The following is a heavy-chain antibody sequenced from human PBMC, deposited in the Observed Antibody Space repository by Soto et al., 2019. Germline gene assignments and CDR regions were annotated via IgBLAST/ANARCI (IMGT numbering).Heavy chain of an antibody. Sequence: SETLSLTCAVYGGSFSGYYWSWILQPPGKGLEWIGEINHSGSTNYNPSLKSRVTISVDTSKNQFSLKLSSVTAADTAVYYCARGPGGIVVVPAAMLDYWGQGTLVTVSS. D-gene: IGHD2-2*01. CDR2: INHSGST. CDR1: GGSFSGYY. CDR3: ARGPGGIVVVPAAMLDY. V-gene: IGHV4-34*01. J-gene: IGHJ4*02.